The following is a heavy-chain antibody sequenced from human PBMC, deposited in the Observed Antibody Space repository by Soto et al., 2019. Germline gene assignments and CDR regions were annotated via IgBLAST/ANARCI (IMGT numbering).Heavy chain of an antibody. V-gene: IGHV1-2*02. Sequence: ASVKVSCKASGYIFTSYYIHWVRQAPGQELEWMGWINPITGGTNYAPKFQGRVTMTRDTSITTAYMELSRLRSDDTAVYYCARNYYDSSDRDYLDYWGQGTPVTVSS. CDR1: GYIFTSYY. CDR2: INPITGGT. J-gene: IGHJ4*02. D-gene: IGHD3-22*01. CDR3: ARNYYDSSDRDYLDY.